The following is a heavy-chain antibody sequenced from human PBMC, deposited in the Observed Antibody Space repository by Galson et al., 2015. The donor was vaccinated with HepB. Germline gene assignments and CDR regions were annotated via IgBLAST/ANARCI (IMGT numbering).Heavy chain of an antibody. V-gene: IGHV4-59*08. Sequence: SETLSLTCTVSGGSISSYYWRWIRQPPGEGLEWIGDIYYRGSTNYNPSLKSRVTISVDTSKNQFSLKLNSVTAADTAVYYCARGFPFIAAAGTMDRPELYYYYYGMDVWGQGTTVTVSS. D-gene: IGHD6-13*01. CDR3: ARGFPFIAAAGTMDRPELYYYYYGMDV. CDR2: IYYRGST. CDR1: GGSISSYY. J-gene: IGHJ6*02.